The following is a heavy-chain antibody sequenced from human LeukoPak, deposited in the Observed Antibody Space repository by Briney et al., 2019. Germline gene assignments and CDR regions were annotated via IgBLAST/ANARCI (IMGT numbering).Heavy chain of an antibody. V-gene: IGHV3-74*01. CDR2: INGDGTTT. Sequence: GGSLRLSCAASGFTFSPYWMHWVRQAPGKGLVWVSHINGDGTTTTYADSVKGRFTISRDNAQNTLYLQMNSLRAEDTAVYYCASARFAVTNYYDSSGYYYGAFDIWGQGTMVTVSS. CDR3: ASARFAVTNYYDSSGYYYGAFDI. CDR1: GFTFSPYW. D-gene: IGHD3-22*01. J-gene: IGHJ3*02.